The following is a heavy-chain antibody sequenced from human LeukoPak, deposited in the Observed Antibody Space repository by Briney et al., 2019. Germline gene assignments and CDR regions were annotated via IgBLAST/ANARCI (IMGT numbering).Heavy chain of an antibody. Sequence: GGSLRLSCAASGFTFSSYAMNWVRQAPGKGLEWVSSISSSSSYIYYADSVKGRFTISRDNAKNSLYLQMSNLRAEDTAVYFCARGGGLDVWGQGATVTVSS. CDR3: ARGGGLDV. D-gene: IGHD3-16*01. CDR1: GFTFSSYA. J-gene: IGHJ6*02. V-gene: IGHV3-21*04. CDR2: ISSSSSYI.